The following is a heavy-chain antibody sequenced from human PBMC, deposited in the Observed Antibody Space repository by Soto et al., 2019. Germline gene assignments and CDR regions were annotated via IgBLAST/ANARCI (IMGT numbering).Heavy chain of an antibody. D-gene: IGHD2-21*01. J-gene: IGHJ4*02. CDR1: GFTFNTYG. Sequence: GGSLRLSCTTSGFTFNTYGMHWVRQAPGKGLEWVSSISGGGNTYYADSVKGRFTISRDNSKSTLYLQMDNLRVEDTAVYYCAKGARSSSGSDGYKFDYWGQGTLVTVSS. CDR2: ISGGGNT. V-gene: IGHV3-23*01. CDR3: AKGARSSSGSDGYKFDY.